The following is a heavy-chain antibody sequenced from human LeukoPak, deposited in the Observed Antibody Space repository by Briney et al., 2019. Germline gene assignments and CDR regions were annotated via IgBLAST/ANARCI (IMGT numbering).Heavy chain of an antibody. J-gene: IGHJ5*02. Sequence: GGCLRLSCAASGFPFSNHAMSWVRQPPGKGLEWVSAISNGNTYYADSVRGRFTISRDDSKNMVHLQMNSLRVEDTARYYCVREAGYCASVCLKSNWFDPWGQGTLVTVSS. CDR2: ISNGNT. CDR1: GFPFSNHA. D-gene: IGHD2-21*02. CDR3: VREAGYCASVCLKSNWFDP. V-gene: IGHV3-23*01.